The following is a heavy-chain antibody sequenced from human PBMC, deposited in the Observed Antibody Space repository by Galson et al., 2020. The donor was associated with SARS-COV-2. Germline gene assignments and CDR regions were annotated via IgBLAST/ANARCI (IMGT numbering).Heavy chain of an antibody. V-gene: IGHV5-10-1*01. J-gene: IGHJ4*02. CDR3: ARRGPWELVSGLDY. CDR2: IDPSDSYT. D-gene: IGHD3-10*01. CDR1: GYSFTTYG. Sequence: HGESLKISCKGSGYSFTTYGTSWVRQMPGKGLEWMGRIDPSDSYTKYSPSFQGHVTISVDNSHSTAYLQWSSLKASDTAMYYCARRGPWELVSGLDYWGQGTLVTVSS.